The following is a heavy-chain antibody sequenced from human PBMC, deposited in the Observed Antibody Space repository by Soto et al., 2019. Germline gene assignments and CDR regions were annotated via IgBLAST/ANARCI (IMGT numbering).Heavy chain of an antibody. Sequence: EVQLLESGGGLVQPGGSLRLSCAASGFTFSNYAIAWVRQAPGKGLEWVSGISGSGGTTYYADSVKGRFTISRVNSKDTLHLQMNSLRAEDTAVYYCAKTPRQWLVYFDYWGQGALVTVSS. D-gene: IGHD6-19*01. CDR2: ISGSGGTT. CDR1: GFTFSNYA. V-gene: IGHV3-23*01. J-gene: IGHJ4*02. CDR3: AKTPRQWLVYFDY.